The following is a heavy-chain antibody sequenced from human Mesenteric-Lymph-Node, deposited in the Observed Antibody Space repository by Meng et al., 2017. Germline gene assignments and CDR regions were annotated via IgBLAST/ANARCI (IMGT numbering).Heavy chain of an antibody. CDR1: GFTFSSYS. D-gene: IGHD3-16*02. CDR2: IKQDGSDK. Sequence: GESLKISCAASGFTFSSYSLNWVRQAPGKGPEWVANIKQDGSDKNYVDSVKGRFTISRDNAKNSLFLQMDNLRAEDTAVYYCARSNGWLVRYWGQGTLVTVSS. V-gene: IGHV3-7*01. CDR3: ARSNGWLVRY. J-gene: IGHJ4*02.